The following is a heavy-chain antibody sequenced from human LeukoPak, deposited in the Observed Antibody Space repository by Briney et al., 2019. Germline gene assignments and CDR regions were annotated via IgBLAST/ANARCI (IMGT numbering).Heavy chain of an antibody. CDR1: GFTVSTSA. V-gene: IGHV3-23*01. D-gene: IGHD1-26*01. J-gene: IGHJ6*03. CDR2: ISGSGGGT. CDR3: AKGHGWEASYYYYYMDV. Sequence: GGSLRLSCAAAGFTVSTSAMSGVLQAPREGVEWGSGISGSGGGTYYADSVKGRFSISRDISKNTLYLQMNSLRAEDTAIYYCAKGHGWEASYYYYYMDVWGKGTTVTISS.